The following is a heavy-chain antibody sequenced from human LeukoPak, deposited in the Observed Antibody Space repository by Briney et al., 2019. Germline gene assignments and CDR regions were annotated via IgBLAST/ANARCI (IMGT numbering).Heavy chain of an antibody. Sequence: SETLSLTCTVSGGSISSYYWSWIRQPPGKGLEWIGYIYYSGTTHYNPSLKSRLTISVDTSKNQFSLRLNSVTAADTAVYYCARDLAMDLAYYMDVWGRGTTVTVSS. J-gene: IGHJ6*03. D-gene: IGHD3-16*01. V-gene: IGHV4-59*12. CDR1: GGSISSYY. CDR3: ARDLAMDLAYYMDV. CDR2: IYYSGTT.